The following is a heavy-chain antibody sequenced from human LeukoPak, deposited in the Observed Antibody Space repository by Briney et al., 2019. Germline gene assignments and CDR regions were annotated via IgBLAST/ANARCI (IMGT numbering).Heavy chain of an antibody. CDR3: ARERDSGSYQFDY. Sequence: GGSLRLSCAASGFTFSTYGMNWVRQAPGKGLEWVSYINLNSRTIDYADSVKGRFTISRDNAKNSLYLQMNSLRAEDTAVYYCARERDSGSYQFDYWGQGTLVTVSS. V-gene: IGHV3-48*01. J-gene: IGHJ4*02. CDR1: GFTFSTYG. D-gene: IGHD1-26*01. CDR2: INLNSRTI.